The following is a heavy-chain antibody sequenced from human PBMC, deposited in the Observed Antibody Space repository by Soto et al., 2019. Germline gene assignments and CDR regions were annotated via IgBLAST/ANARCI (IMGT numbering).Heavy chain of an antibody. CDR2: TYYRSKWYN. CDR1: GDSVSSNSAA. V-gene: IGHV6-1*01. Sequence: SQTLSLTCAISGDSVSSNSAAWNWIRQSPSRGLEWLGRTYYRSKWYNDYAVSVKSRITINPDTSKNQFSLQLNSVTPEDTAVYYCAREGDNLNPEQYYYYGMDCWGQGTTVNVSS. J-gene: IGHJ6*02. D-gene: IGHD1-20*01. CDR3: AREGDNLNPEQYYYYGMDC.